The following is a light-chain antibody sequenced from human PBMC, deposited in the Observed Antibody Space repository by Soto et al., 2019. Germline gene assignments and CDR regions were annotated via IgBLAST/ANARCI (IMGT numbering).Light chain of an antibody. CDR3: HVWDSSSEHV. V-gene: IGLV3-21*02. CDR2: DDS. CDR1: NIGSKS. Sequence: SYVLTQLPSVSVVRGQTARITYGGNNIGSKSVHWYQQKPGQAPVLVVADDSDRPSGIPERFTGSNSGNTDTLTISRVEAGDEANYFCHVWDSSSEHVVRTGTKLTVL. J-gene: IGLJ1*01.